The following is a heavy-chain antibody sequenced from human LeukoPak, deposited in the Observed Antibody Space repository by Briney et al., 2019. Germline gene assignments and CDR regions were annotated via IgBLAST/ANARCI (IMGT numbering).Heavy chain of an antibody. Sequence: SSETLSLTCSVSGYSISSGYYWGWLRQPPGRGLEWIGSIYYTGGTLYNPSLKSRVSMSVDTSTNQFSLKLTSVTAADTAVYYCARDRTGRNTAQDDYWGQGTLVTVSS. D-gene: IGHD5-18*01. V-gene: IGHV4-38-2*02. J-gene: IGHJ4*02. CDR1: GYSISSGYY. CDR2: IYYTGGT. CDR3: ARDRTGRNTAQDDY.